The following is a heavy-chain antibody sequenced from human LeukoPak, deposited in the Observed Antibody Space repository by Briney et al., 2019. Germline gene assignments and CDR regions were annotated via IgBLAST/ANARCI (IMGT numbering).Heavy chain of an antibody. D-gene: IGHD5-12*01. CDR2: IYHSGST. V-gene: IGHV4-59*01. CDR3: ARDGYSGSDAL. Sequence: SETLSLTCTVSGGSISTYYWSWIRQPPGKGLEWIGYIYHSGSTNYNPSLKSRVTIDTSQNQFYLKLSSVTAADTAVYYCARDGYSGSDALWGQGTLVTVSS. J-gene: IGHJ4*02. CDR1: GGSISTYY.